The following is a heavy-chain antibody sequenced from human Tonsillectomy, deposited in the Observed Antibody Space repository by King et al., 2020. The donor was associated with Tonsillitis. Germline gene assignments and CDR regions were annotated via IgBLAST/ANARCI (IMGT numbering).Heavy chain of an antibody. CDR2: IDWGDDK. J-gene: IGHJ4*02. D-gene: IGHD3-22*01. Sequence: TLKESGPALVKPTQTLTLTCTFSGFSLSTSGMCVSWIRQPPGKSLEWLARIDWGDDKYYSTSLKTRLTISKDTSKNQVVLTMTTMDPVDTATYYCARTTYYYDSSGYFLFDYWGQGTLVTVSS. V-gene: IGHV2-70*11. CDR3: ARTTYYYDSSGYFLFDY. CDR1: GFSLSTSGMC.